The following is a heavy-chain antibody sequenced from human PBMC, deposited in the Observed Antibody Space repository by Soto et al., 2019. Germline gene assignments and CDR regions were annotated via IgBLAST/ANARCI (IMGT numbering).Heavy chain of an antibody. CDR3: AKDHALDIVRGYFDY. D-gene: IGHD2-8*01. J-gene: IGHJ4*02. V-gene: IGHV3-23*01. CDR1: GFTFTTYA. Sequence: GGSLRLSCAASGFTFTTYAMSWVRQAPGKGLEWVSAISSSGDSTYYADSVKGRFTISRDNSRNTLYLQMNSLRAEDTAVYYCAKDHALDIVRGYFDYWGQGALVTVSS. CDR2: ISSSGDST.